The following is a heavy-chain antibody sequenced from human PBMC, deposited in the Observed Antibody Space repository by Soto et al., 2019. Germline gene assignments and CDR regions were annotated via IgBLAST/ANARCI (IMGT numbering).Heavy chain of an antibody. CDR1: GDSVSSKSAA. CDR3: ARQQQWPDY. J-gene: IGHJ4*02. V-gene: IGHV6-1*01. CDR2: TYFRSKWHT. D-gene: IGHD6-19*01. Sequence: PSQTLSLTCAISGDSVSSKSAAWNGIRPSPARGREWLGRTYFRSKWHTHYAVSVSSRISIKPDTSKNQFSLQLNSVTPEETAVYYCARQQQWPDYWGQGTLVTVSS.